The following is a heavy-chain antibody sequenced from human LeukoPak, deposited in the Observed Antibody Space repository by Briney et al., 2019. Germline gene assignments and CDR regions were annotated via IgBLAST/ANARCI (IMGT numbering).Heavy chain of an antibody. CDR1: GGSISTYL. V-gene: IGHV4-59*01. CDR2: IYNSGNT. J-gene: IGHJ4*02. CDR3: ARTLSGSFYSDY. Sequence: QPSETLSLTCTVSGGSISTYLWSWIRQPPGKGLEWIGYIYNSGNTNYNPSLKSRVTISVDRSKNQFSLKLSSVTAADTAVYYCARTLSGSFYSDYWGQGTLVTVSS. D-gene: IGHD3-10*01.